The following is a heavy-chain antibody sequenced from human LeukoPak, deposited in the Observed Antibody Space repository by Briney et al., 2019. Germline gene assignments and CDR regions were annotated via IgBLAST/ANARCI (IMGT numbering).Heavy chain of an antibody. J-gene: IGHJ4*02. CDR1: GFTFSSYS. D-gene: IGHD6-19*01. CDR2: ISSSSSTI. V-gene: IGHV3-48*04. CDR3: ARDPAHSSGWYTPLYYLDY. Sequence: PGGSLRLSCAASGFTFSSYSMNWVRQAPGKGLEWVSYISSSSSTIYYADSVKGRFTISRDNAKNSLYLQMNSLRAEDTAVYYCARDPAHSSGWYTPLYYLDYWGQGTLVTVS.